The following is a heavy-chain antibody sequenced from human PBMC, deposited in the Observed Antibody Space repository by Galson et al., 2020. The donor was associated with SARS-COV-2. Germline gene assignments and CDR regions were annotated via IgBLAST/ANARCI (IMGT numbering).Heavy chain of an antibody. Sequence: GESLKISCKASGYTFTGYYMHWVRQAPGQGLEWMGWINPNSGGTNYAQKFQGWVTMTRDTSISTAYMELSRLRSDDTAVYYCARGGQGYSYGSYYYYYGMDVWGQGTTVTVSS. J-gene: IGHJ6*02. CDR1: GYTFTGYY. D-gene: IGHD5-18*01. V-gene: IGHV1-2*04. CDR2: INPNSGGT. CDR3: ARGGQGYSYGSYYYYYGMDV.